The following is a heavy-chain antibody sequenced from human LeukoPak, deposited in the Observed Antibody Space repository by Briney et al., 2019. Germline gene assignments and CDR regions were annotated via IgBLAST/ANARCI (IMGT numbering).Heavy chain of an antibody. CDR3: ARGKGFGENYYYYGMDV. CDR1: GGTFSSYA. CDR2: IIPIFGTA. Sequence: GASVKVSCKASGGTFSSYAISWVRQAPGQGREWMGGIIPIFGTANYAQKFQGRVTITADESTSTAYMELSSLRSEDTAVYYCARGKGFGENYYYYGMDVWGKGTTVTVSS. D-gene: IGHD3-10*01. J-gene: IGHJ6*04. V-gene: IGHV1-69*13.